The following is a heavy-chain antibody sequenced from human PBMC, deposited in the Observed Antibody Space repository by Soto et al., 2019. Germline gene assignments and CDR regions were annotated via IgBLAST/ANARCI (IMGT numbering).Heavy chain of an antibody. J-gene: IGHJ4*02. CDR2: ISSSSSYI. D-gene: IGHD3-10*01. CDR3: ARNEKKKRGFDN. Sequence: PGGSLRLSCAASGFTFSSYSMNWVRQAPGKGLEWVSSISSSSSYIYYADSVKGRFTISRDNAKNSLYLQMNSLRAEDTAVYYWARNEKKKRGFDNWGKETLFTFSS. V-gene: IGHV3-21*01. CDR1: GFTFSSYS.